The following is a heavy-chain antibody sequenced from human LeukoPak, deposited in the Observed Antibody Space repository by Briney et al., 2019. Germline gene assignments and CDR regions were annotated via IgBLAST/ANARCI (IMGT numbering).Heavy chain of an antibody. CDR1: GFSLSTSGVR. J-gene: IGHJ4*02. V-gene: IGHV2-5*08. Sequence: QSGPALVKPTQTLTLTCTLSGFSLSTSGVRVGWIRQPPGKALEWLALIYWDDDKRYSPSLGSRLTITKDTSKNHVVLTMTNMDPVDTATYYCAHVRWPSGHSDYWGQGTLVTVSS. CDR3: AHVRWPSGHSDY. D-gene: IGHD6-19*01. CDR2: IYWDDDK.